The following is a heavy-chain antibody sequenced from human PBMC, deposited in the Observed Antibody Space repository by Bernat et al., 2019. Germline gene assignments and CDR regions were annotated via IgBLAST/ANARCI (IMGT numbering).Heavy chain of an antibody. CDR1: GFTVSSNY. D-gene: IGHD3-3*01. CDR3: ARGVYDFWSGYQNYYYYYYMDV. V-gene: IGHV3-53*01. CDR2: IYSGGST. Sequence: EVQLVESGGGLIQPGGSLRLSCAASGFTVSSNYMSWVRQAPGKGLEWVSVIYSGGSTYYADSVKGRFTISRDNSKNTLYLQMNSLRAEDTAVYYCARGVYDFWSGYQNYYYYYYMDVWGKGTTVTVSS. J-gene: IGHJ6*03.